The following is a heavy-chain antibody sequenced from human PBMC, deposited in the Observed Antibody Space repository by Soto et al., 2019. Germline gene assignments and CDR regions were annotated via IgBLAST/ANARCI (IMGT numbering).Heavy chain of an antibody. Sequence: WSLRLSCAASGFTFDDYTMHWVRQAPGKGLEWVSMISWDGGNAYYADSVKGRFTISRDNSKNSLYLQMNSLRTEDTALYYCAKDTSWTIDYWGQGTLVTVSS. V-gene: IGHV3-43*01. CDR2: ISWDGGNA. CDR3: AKDTSWTIDY. J-gene: IGHJ4*02. D-gene: IGHD4-17*01. CDR1: GFTFDDYT.